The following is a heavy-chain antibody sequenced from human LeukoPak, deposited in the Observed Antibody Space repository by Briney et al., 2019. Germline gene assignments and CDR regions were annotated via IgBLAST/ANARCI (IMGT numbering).Heavy chain of an antibody. J-gene: IGHJ4*02. D-gene: IGHD6-19*01. V-gene: IGHV3-30*03. CDR3: VTEQSSGGYRVADY. CDR1: GFTFSNCG. CDR2: FSYDGSDI. Sequence: PGRSLRLSCTASGFTFSNCGMHWVRQAPGKRLEWVAVFSYDGSDIYYGDSVKGRFTISRDISKNTLYLQMNSLRAEDTAVYYCVTEQSSGGYRVADYWGQGTLVTVSS.